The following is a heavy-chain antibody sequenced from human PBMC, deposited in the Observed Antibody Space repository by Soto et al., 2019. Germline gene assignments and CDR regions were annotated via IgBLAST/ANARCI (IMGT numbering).Heavy chain of an antibody. CDR1: GGTFSSYA. CDR2: IIPIFGTA. V-gene: IGHV1-69*13. Sequence: SVKVSCKASGGTFSSYAISWVRQAPGQGLEWMGGIIPIFGTANYAQKFQGRVTITADESTSTAYMELSSLRSEDTAVYYCARKLFPYYYDSSAPSLTGAWFDPWGQGTLVTVSS. D-gene: IGHD3-22*01. CDR3: ARKLFPYYYDSSAPSLTGAWFDP. J-gene: IGHJ5*02.